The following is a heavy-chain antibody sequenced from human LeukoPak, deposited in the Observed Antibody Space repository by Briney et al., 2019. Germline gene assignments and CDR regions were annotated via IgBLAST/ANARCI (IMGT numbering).Heavy chain of an antibody. V-gene: IGHV4-59*11. Sequence: SETLSLTCTVSGGSISSHYWSWIRQPPGKGLEWIGYIYYSGSTNYNPSLKSRVTISVDTSKNQFSLRLSSVTAADTAVYYCARIPAYSSSWYVGWFDPWGQGTLVTVSS. CDR1: GGSISSHY. CDR2: IYYSGST. J-gene: IGHJ5*02. CDR3: ARIPAYSSSWYVGWFDP. D-gene: IGHD6-13*01.